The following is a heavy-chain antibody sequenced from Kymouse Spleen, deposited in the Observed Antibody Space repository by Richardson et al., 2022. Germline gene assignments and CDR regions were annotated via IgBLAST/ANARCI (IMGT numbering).Heavy chain of an antibody. CDR2: ISSSSSTI. J-gene: IGHJ4*02. Sequence: EVQLVESGGGLVQPGGSLRLSCAASGFTFSSYSMNWVRQAPGKGLEWVSYISSSSSTIYYADSVKGRFTISRDNAKNSLYLQMNSLRDEDTAVYYCARAPTYYYGSAFDYWGQGTLVTVSS. CDR3: ARAPTYYYGSAFDY. CDR1: GFTFSSYS. D-gene: IGHD3-10*01. V-gene: IGHV3-48*02.